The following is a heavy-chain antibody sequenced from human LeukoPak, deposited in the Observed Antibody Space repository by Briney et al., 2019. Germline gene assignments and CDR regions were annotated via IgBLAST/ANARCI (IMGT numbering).Heavy chain of an antibody. Sequence: GGSLRLSCAAPGFTLSSYGTHRVRQAPDKGLERVAVIWYDGSNKYYADSVKGRFTISRDNSKNTLYLQMNSLRAEDTAVYYCAREQGLAFFDYWGQGTLVTVSS. CDR1: GFTLSSYG. V-gene: IGHV3-33*01. CDR2: IWYDGSNK. CDR3: AREQGLAFFDY. D-gene: IGHD6-6*01. J-gene: IGHJ4*02.